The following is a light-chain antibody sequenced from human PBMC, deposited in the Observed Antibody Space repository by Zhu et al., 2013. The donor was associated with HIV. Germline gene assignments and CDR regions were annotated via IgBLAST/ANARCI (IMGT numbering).Light chain of an antibody. CDR3: QQYNTWPFT. J-gene: IGKJ3*01. CDR2: GSS. V-gene: IGKV3-15*01. Sequence: EIVMTQSPATLFVSPGERATLSCRASQSVSSNLAWYQQKPGQAPRLLIYGSSTRATGVPARFSGSGSGTEFTLTISSLQSEDCEVYYCQQYNTWPFTFGPGTKVGI. CDR1: QSVSSN.